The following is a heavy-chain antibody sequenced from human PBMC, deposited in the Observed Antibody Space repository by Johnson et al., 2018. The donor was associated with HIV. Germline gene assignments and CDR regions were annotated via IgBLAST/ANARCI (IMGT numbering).Heavy chain of an antibody. CDR2: IGVAGDT. D-gene: IGHD3-16*01. V-gene: IGHV3-13*01. CDR1: RFTFSRYD. Sequence: VQLVESGGGLVQPGGSLRLSCAASRFTFSRYDMHWVRQATGKGLEWVSTIGVAGDTYYPGSVKGRFTVSRENAKNSLYLQMNSLRAGDTAVYYCARWGASTAFDIWGQGTMVTVSS. CDR3: ARWGASTAFDI. J-gene: IGHJ3*02.